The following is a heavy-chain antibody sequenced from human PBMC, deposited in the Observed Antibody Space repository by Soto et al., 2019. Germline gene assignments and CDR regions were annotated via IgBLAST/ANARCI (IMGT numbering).Heavy chain of an antibody. CDR3: ARAIETAMDPCDY. Sequence: GGSLRLSCAASGLSFTTYAMHWVRQAPGKGLEWVAVISDDGSIKYYADSVKGRFTISRDNSKNTFYLQMNSLRGDDTALYYCARAIETAMDPCDYWGQGALVTVSS. D-gene: IGHD5-18*01. V-gene: IGHV3-30-3*01. CDR2: ISDDGSIK. J-gene: IGHJ4*02. CDR1: GLSFTTYA.